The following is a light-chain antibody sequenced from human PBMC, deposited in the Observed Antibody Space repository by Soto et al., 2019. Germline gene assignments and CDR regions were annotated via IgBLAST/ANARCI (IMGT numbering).Light chain of an antibody. J-gene: IGLJ1*01. Sequence: QSVLTQPASVSGSPEQSITISCTGTSSDVGAYEYVSWYQQRPRKAPKLMIYEVSNRPSGVSNRFSGSKSGNTASLTISGLQPEDEADYYCSSYTSSSTYVFGTGTKVTVL. CDR1: SSDVGAYEY. CDR2: EVS. V-gene: IGLV2-14*01. CDR3: SSYTSSSTYV.